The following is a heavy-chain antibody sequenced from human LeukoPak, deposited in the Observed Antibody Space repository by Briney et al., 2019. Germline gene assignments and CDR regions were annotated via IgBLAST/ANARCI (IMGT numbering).Heavy chain of an antibody. D-gene: IGHD2-15*01. V-gene: IGHV4-59*01. J-gene: IGHJ6*03. CDR2: IYYSGST. CDR3: ARSVEGYCSGGSCYSYYYYMDV. CDR1: GGSLSRYY. Sequence: SETLSLTCTVSGGSLSRYYWSWLRQPPGKGLEGVGYIYYSGSTNYNPSRKSRVTISVDTSKNQFSLKLSSVTAADTAVYYCARSVEGYCSGGSCYSYYYYMDVWGKGTTVTVSS.